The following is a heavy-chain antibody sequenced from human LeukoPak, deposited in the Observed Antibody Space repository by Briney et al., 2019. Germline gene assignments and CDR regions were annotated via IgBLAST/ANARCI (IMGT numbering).Heavy chain of an antibody. CDR3: TTKSWLPRDY. J-gene: IGHJ4*02. CDR1: GFTFSNSW. CDR2: TKRKSEGETT. Sequence: PGGSLRLSCAASGFTFSNSWMSWVRQAPGKGLEWVGRTKRKSEGETTDYAAPVKDRFTISRDDSENMLYLQMDSLRTEDTAVYYCTTKSWLPRDYWGQGTLVTVSS. D-gene: IGHD6-19*01. V-gene: IGHV3-15*01.